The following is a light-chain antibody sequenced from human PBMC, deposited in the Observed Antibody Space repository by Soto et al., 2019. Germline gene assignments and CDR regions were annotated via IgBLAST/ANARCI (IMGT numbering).Light chain of an antibody. CDR2: AAS. Sequence: DIQMTQSPSSLSASVGDRVTITCRASQSISSYLNWYQQKPGKAPKLLIYAASSLQSGVPSRFSGNGPETDVTLTISRLQPEDFATYYCQQRYSTPRTFGQGTKVEVK. V-gene: IGKV1-39*01. CDR1: QSISSY. J-gene: IGKJ1*01. CDR3: QQRYSTPRT.